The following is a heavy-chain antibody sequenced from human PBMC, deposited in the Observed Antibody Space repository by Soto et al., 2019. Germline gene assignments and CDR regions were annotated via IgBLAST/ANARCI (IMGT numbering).Heavy chain of an antibody. CDR2: IYYSGST. D-gene: IGHD3-22*01. Sequence: SETLSLTCTVSGGSISSYYWSWIRQPPGKGLEWIGYIYYSGSTNYNPSLKSRVTISVDTSKNQFSLKLSSVTAADTAVYYCARVVNYYDVPDAFDIWGQGTMVTVS. J-gene: IGHJ3*02. CDR3: ARVVNYYDVPDAFDI. CDR1: GGSISSYY. V-gene: IGHV4-59*01.